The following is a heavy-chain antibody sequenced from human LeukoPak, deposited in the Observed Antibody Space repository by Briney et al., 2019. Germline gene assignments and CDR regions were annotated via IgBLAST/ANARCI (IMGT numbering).Heavy chain of an antibody. Sequence: GSLRLSCAASEFTFSSYWMSWVLQAPGKGLEWVANIKQDGSEKYYVASVKGRFTISRDNAKNSLYLQKNSLRAEDTAVYYCAKEPSPTRFSHDYYYYMDVWGKGTTVTVSS. CDR2: IKQDGSEK. CDR1: EFTFSSYW. CDR3: AKEPSPTRFSHDYYYYMDV. D-gene: IGHD3-16*01. J-gene: IGHJ6*03. V-gene: IGHV3-7*01.